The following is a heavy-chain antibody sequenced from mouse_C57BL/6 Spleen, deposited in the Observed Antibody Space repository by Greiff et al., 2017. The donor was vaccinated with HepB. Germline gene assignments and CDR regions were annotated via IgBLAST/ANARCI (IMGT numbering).Heavy chain of an antibody. D-gene: IGHD1-1*01. CDR2: IYPRSGNT. CDR1: GYTFTSYG. CDR3: ARSGSSSYAMDY. J-gene: IGHJ4*01. Sequence: QVQLQQSGAELARPGASVKLSCKASGYTFTSYGISWVKQRTGQGLEWIGEIYPRSGNTHYNEKFKGKATLTADKSSSTAYMELRSLTSEDSAVYFCARSGSSSYAMDYWGQGTSVTVSS. V-gene: IGHV1-81*01.